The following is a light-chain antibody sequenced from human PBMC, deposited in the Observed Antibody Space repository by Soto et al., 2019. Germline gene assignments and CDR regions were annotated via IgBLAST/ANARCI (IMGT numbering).Light chain of an antibody. CDR1: RSISNY. Sequence: DIQMTQSPSSLSASVGDRVTITCRASRSISNYLNWYQQKPGTAPKLLMYAAGSLQSGVPSRFSGSGSGTEFTLTISSLQPEDFAIYYCQDTHSTQTTFGQGTRLDIK. CDR3: QDTHSTQTT. CDR2: AAG. V-gene: IGKV1-39*01. J-gene: IGKJ5*01.